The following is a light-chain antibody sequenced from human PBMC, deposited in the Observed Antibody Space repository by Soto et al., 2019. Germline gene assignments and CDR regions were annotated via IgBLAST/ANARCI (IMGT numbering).Light chain of an antibody. Sequence: EIVMTQSPATLSVSPGERATLSCRASQSVSSNLAWYQQKPGQAPRLPIYGASTRVAGFPARFSGSGSGTEFTLTISSLQSEDFAVYYCQQYNNWPPLTFGGGTKVEIK. CDR2: GAS. V-gene: IGKV3-15*01. CDR3: QQYNNWPPLT. J-gene: IGKJ4*01. CDR1: QSVSSN.